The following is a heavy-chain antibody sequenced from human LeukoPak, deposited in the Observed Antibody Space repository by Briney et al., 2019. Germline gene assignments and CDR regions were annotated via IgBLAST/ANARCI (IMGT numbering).Heavy chain of an antibody. V-gene: IGHV3-23*01. Sequence: PGGSLRLSYAASGFTFSSYAMSWVRQAPGKGLEWVSAISGSGGSTYYADSVKGRFTISRDNSKNTLYLQMNSLRAEDTAVYYCAKGFRYYDSSGYPHWGQGTLVTVSS. CDR3: AKGFRYYDSSGYPH. CDR1: GFTFSSYA. D-gene: IGHD3-22*01. J-gene: IGHJ4*02. CDR2: ISGSGGST.